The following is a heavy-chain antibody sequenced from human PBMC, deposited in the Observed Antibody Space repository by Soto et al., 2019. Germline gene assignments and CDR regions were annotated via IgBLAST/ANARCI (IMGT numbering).Heavy chain of an antibody. D-gene: IGHD6-13*01. V-gene: IGHV4-4*07. Sequence: QVQLQASGPGLVKPSETLSLTCTVSGASMNSYHWSWIRQPAGKGLEWIGHIHSSGGTNYNPSLKSRVTMSVDTSKNQFSLRLMSLTAADTAVYYCARDQGVAAAGITWFDPWGQGSLVTVSS. J-gene: IGHJ5*02. CDR3: ARDQGVAAAGITWFDP. CDR2: IHSSGGT. CDR1: GASMNSYH.